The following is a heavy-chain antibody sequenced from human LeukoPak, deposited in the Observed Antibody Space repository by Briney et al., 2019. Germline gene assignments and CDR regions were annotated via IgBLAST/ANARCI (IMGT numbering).Heavy chain of an antibody. CDR2: IYYSGRT. CDR3: ARDRYDSYPMDV. Sequence: SETLSLTCTVSGDSIGQDYWNWIRQHPGKGLKWIGYIYYSGRTYYNPSLKSRVTISVDTSKNQFSLKLNSVTAADTAVYYCARDRYDSYPMDVWGQGTTVTVSS. CDR1: GDSIGQDY. J-gene: IGHJ6*02. V-gene: IGHV4-31*03. D-gene: IGHD3-3*01.